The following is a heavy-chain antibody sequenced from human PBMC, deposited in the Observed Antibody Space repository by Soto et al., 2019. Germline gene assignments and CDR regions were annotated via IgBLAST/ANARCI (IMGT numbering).Heavy chain of an antibody. V-gene: IGHV3-13*01. J-gene: IGHJ3*02. Sequence: GGSLRLSCAASGFTFSSYDMHWVRQATGKGLEWVSAIGTAGDTYYPGSVKGRFTISRENAKNTLYLQMNSLRAEDTAVYYCAREDSSGWYFAFDIWGQGTMVTVSS. CDR1: GFTFSSYD. CDR3: AREDSSGWYFAFDI. D-gene: IGHD6-19*01. CDR2: IGTAGDT.